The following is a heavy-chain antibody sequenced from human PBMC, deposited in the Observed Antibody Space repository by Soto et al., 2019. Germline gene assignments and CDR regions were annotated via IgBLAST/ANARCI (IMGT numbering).Heavy chain of an antibody. V-gene: IGHV3-48*02. J-gene: IGHJ4*02. Sequence: QTGGSLRLSCAASGFSLNNYNMGWVRQAPGKGLEWVSYISSSSDTIYYADSMKDRFTISKDIAKNSLYLQMNSLRDEDTAVYYCAGGAVYCSGGSCYSRGPYDFDYWGQGTLVTVSS. CDR1: GFSLNNYN. CDR3: AGGAVYCSGGSCYSRGPYDFDY. D-gene: IGHD2-15*01. CDR2: ISSSSDTI.